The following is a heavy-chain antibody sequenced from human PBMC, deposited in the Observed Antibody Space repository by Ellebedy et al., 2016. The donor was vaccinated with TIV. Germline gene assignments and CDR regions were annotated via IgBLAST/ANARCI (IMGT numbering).Heavy chain of an antibody. Sequence: GGSLRLXXAASGFNFGDYYMSWIRQAPGKGLEWVSKISNSGKTIHYADSVKGRFTISRDNAKNSLDLQMNSLRVEDTAVYYCAKEARQWLIPPNFDYWGQGILVTVAS. J-gene: IGHJ4*02. CDR3: AKEARQWLIPPNFDY. V-gene: IGHV3-11*01. CDR1: GFNFGDYY. CDR2: ISNSGKTI. D-gene: IGHD6-19*01.